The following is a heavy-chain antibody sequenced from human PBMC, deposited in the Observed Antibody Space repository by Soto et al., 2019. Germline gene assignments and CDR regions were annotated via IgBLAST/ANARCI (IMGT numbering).Heavy chain of an antibody. CDR2: INSRRTT. D-gene: IGHD1-26*01. CDR3: ARELPGGSRSTQFDY. CDR1: GGTISSNY. V-gene: IGHV4-59*01. Sequence: SETLSLTCTVSGGTISSNYWSWIRQPPGKEMEWIGYINSRRTTNYNSALESRAIISADTSKNQFSLKLNSVTAADTAVYYCARELPGGSRSTQFDYWGQGILVTVSS. J-gene: IGHJ4*02.